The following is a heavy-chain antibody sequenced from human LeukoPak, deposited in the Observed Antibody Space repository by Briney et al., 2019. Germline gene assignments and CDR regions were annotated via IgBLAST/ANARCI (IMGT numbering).Heavy chain of an antibody. CDR1: GFTVSSNY. Sequence: GGSLRLSCAASGFTVSSNYMSWVRQAPGKGLEWVSVIYSGGSTYYADSVKGRFTISRDNSKNTLYLQMNSLRAEDTAVYYCARDFGGIVVVPAATPDYWGQGTLVTVSS. D-gene: IGHD2-2*01. CDR2: IYSGGST. V-gene: IGHV3-53*01. CDR3: ARDFGGIVVVPAATPDY. J-gene: IGHJ4*02.